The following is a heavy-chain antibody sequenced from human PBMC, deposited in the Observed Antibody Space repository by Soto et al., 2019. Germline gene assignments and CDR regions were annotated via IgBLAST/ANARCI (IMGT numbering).Heavy chain of an antibody. V-gene: IGHV3-21*01. CDR1: GFTFSSYS. Sequence: EVQLVESGGGLVKPGGSLRLSCAASGFTFSSYSMNWVRQAPGKGLEWVSSISCSSSYIYYADSVKGRFTISRDNAKNXXYLQMSSLRADDTAVYYCARVVDYCATYYYYGMDVWGQGTTVTVSS. CDR2: ISCSSSYI. D-gene: IGHD2-15*01. J-gene: IGHJ6*02. CDR3: ARVVDYCATYYYYGMDV.